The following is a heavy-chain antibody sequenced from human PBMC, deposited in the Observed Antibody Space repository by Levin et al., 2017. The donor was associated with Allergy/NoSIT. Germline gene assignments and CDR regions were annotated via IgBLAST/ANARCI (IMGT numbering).Heavy chain of an antibody. CDR3: ARARYYYDSSGYYSGY. V-gene: IGHV3-21*01. Sequence: GGSLRLSCAASGFTFSSYSMNWVRQAPGKGLEWVSSISSSSSYIYYADSVKGRFTISRDNAKNSLYLQMNSLRAEDTAVYYCARARYYYDSSGYYSGYWGQGTLVTVSS. CDR2: ISSSSSYI. CDR1: GFTFSSYS. D-gene: IGHD3-22*01. J-gene: IGHJ4*02.